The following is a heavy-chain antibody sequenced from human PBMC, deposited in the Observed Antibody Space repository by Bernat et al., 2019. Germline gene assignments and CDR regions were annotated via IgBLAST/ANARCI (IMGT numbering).Heavy chain of an antibody. CDR1: GGSISSYY. CDR3: ARGTPYYDYIWGSYTSDFDY. D-gene: IGHD3-16*01. Sequence: QVQLRESGPGLVKPSETLSLTCTVSGGSISSYYWSWIRQPPGKGLEWIGYIYYSGSTNYNPSLKSRVTISVDTSKNQFSLKLSSVTAADTAVYYCARGTPYYDYIWGSYTSDFDYWGQGTLVTVSS. J-gene: IGHJ4*02. CDR2: IYYSGST. V-gene: IGHV4-59*01.